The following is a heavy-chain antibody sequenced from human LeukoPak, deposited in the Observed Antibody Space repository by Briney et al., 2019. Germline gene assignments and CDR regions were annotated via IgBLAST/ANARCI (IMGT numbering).Heavy chain of an antibody. Sequence: GGSLRLSCAASGFTFSSYGMHWVRQAPGKGLEWVAVISYDGSNKYYADSVKGRFTISRDNSKNTLYLQMNSLRAEDAAVYYCAKDAQDYSGSYFDYWGQGTLVTVSS. J-gene: IGHJ4*02. CDR1: GFTFSSYG. CDR2: ISYDGSNK. CDR3: AKDAQDYSGSYFDY. D-gene: IGHD1-26*01. V-gene: IGHV3-30*18.